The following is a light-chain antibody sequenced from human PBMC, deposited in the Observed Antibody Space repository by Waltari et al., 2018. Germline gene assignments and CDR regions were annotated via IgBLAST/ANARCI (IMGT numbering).Light chain of an antibody. CDR3: QSYDRSSLV. V-gene: IGLV6-57*04. Sequence: NFLLTPPPSVSESPGQTVTLTCRRNSGHIASRSIQWPQQRPGSAPNTITYEDNRRSFGVPERFSGSIDMSSNSASLSISGLQAEDEADYYCQSYDRSSLVFGGGTHLTVL. CDR2: EDN. J-gene: IGLJ7*01. CDR1: SGHIASRS.